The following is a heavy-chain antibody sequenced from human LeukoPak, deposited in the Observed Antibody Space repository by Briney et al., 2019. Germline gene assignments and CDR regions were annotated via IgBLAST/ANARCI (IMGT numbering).Heavy chain of an antibody. CDR1: GDSISSGGYF. CDR2: IHHSGSS. CDR3: ARDRQQLVRGDYFDY. D-gene: IGHD6-13*01. Sequence: TSETLSLTCTVSGDSISSGGYFWSWIRQPPGKGLEWIGYIHHSGSSYYNPSLKSRVTISVDRSKNQFSLKLNSVTAADTAVYYCARDRQQLVRGDYFDYWGQGTLVTVSS. V-gene: IGHV4-30-2*01. J-gene: IGHJ4*02.